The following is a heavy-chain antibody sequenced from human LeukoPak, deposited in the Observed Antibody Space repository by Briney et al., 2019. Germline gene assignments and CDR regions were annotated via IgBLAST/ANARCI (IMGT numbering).Heavy chain of an antibody. D-gene: IGHD6-13*01. V-gene: IGHV4-34*01. CDR2: INHSGST. J-gene: IGHJ4*02. CDR3: ASAAAGIKRGEYYFDY. CDR1: GGSFSGYY. Sequence: SETLSLTCAVYGGSFSGYYWSWIRQPPGKGLEWIGEINHSGSTNYNPSLKSRVTISVDTSKNQFSLKLSSVTAADTAVYYCASAAAGIKRGEYYFDYWGQGTLVTVSP.